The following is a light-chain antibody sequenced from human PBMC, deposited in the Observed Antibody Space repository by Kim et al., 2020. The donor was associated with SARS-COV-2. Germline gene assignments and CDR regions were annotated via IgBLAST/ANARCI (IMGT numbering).Light chain of an antibody. J-gene: IGLJ2*01. CDR3: CSYAGSYVV. V-gene: IGLV2-11*03. CDR1: YNY. CDR2: DVS. Sequence: YNYVSWYQQHPGKAPKVMIYDVSKRPSGVPDRFSGSKSGNTASLTISGLQAEDEADYYCCSYAGSYVVFGGGTQLTVL.